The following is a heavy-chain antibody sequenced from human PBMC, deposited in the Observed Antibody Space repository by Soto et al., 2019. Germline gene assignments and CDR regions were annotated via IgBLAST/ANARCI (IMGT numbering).Heavy chain of an antibody. V-gene: IGHV4-31*03. Sequence: PSETLSLTCTVSGGSISSGGYYWSWIRQHPGKGLEWIGYIYYSGSTYYNSSLKSRVTISVDTSKNQFSLKLSSVTAADTAVYYCARAIVVVTAIPPRAFDIWGQGTMVTVSS. CDR1: GGSISSGGYY. J-gene: IGHJ3*02. CDR2: IYYSGST. CDR3: ARAIVVVTAIPPRAFDI. D-gene: IGHD2-21*02.